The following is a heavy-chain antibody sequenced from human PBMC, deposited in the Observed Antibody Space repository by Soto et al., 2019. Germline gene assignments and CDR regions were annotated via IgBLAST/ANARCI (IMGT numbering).Heavy chain of an antibody. V-gene: IGHV4-4*02. CDR3: ARKGRKYYYDSSAMNDAFDI. CDR1: GGSISSSNW. Sequence: QVQLQESGPGLVKPSGTLSLTCAVSGGSISSSNWWSWVRQPPGKGLEWIGEIYHSGSTNYNPSLKSRVTISVDKSKNQFSLKLSSVTAADTAVYYCARKGRKYYYDSSAMNDAFDIWGQGTMVTVSS. J-gene: IGHJ3*02. D-gene: IGHD3-22*01. CDR2: IYHSGST.